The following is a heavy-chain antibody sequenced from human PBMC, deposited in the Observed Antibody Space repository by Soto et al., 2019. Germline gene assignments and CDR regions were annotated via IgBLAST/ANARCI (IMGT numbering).Heavy chain of an antibody. CDR3: GTGSGIYYYGMDV. CDR2: IFHSGST. D-gene: IGHD3-10*01. Sequence: SETLSLTCAVSGGSISSGGYSWSWLRQPPGKGLEWIGYIFHSGSTYYNPSLKSRVTISVDGSKNHFSLNLSSVTAADTAVYYCGTGSGIYYYGMDVWGQGTTVTVSS. CDR1: GGSISSGGYS. V-gene: IGHV4-30-2*02. J-gene: IGHJ6*02.